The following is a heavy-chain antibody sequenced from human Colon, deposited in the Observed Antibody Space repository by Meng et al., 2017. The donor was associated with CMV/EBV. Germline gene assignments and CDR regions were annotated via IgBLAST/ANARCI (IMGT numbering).Heavy chain of an antibody. J-gene: IGHJ4*02. CDR3: ARDYGPRIAAAAYFDY. V-gene: IGHV4-39*07. Sequence: GSISSTSYYWGWIRQPPGKGLEWIGSIYYSESTYYNPSLKSRVTISVDTSENQFSLKLNSVTAADTAVYYCARDYGPRIAAAAYFDYWGQGTLVTVSS. D-gene: IGHD6-13*01. CDR1: GSISSTSYY. CDR2: IYYSEST.